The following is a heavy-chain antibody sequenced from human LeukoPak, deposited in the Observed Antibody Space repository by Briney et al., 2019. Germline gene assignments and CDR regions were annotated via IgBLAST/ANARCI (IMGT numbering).Heavy chain of an antibody. CDR2: IKSKTDGGTT. CDR3: TTEGLYCSSTSCYVGRGDYFDY. D-gene: IGHD2-2*01. CDR1: GFTFSNAW. J-gene: IGHJ4*02. V-gene: IGHV3-15*01. Sequence: GGSLRLSCAASGFTFSNAWMSWVRQAPGKGLEWVGRIKSKTDGGTTDYAAPVKGRFTISRDDSKNTLYLQMNSLKTEDTAVYYCTTEGLYCSSTSCYVGRGDYFDYWGQGTLVTVS.